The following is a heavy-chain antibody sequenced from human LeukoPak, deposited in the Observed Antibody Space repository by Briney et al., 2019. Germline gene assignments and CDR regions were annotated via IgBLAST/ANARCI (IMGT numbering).Heavy chain of an antibody. Sequence: PGGSLRLSCAASGFTFSSYWMHWVRQAPGKGLVWVSRIYSDGSSTSYADSVKGRFTISRDNAKNTLYLQMNSLRAEDTAVYYCARGRPRYDSSGHFDYWGQGTLVTVSS. D-gene: IGHD3-22*01. V-gene: IGHV3-74*01. CDR3: ARGRPRYDSSGHFDY. J-gene: IGHJ4*02. CDR2: IYSDGSST. CDR1: GFTFSSYW.